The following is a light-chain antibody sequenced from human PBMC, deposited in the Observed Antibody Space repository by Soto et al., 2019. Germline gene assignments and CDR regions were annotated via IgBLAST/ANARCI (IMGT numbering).Light chain of an antibody. CDR3: RSYAGNNYLV. CDR1: SSDVGAYNY. Sequence: QSVLTQPPSASGPPGQSVTISCTGTSSDVGAYNYVSWCQQHPGKAPKLMIFEVSKRPSGVPDRFSGSKSGNTASLTVSGLQAEDEADYYCRSYAGNNYLVFGGGTKVTVL. J-gene: IGLJ2*01. V-gene: IGLV2-8*01. CDR2: EVS.